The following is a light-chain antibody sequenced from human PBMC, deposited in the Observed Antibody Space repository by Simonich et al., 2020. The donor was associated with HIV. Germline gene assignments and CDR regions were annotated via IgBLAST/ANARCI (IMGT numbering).Light chain of an antibody. J-gene: IGKJ1*01. V-gene: IGKV3-20*01. CDR3: QQYGSSPET. CDR1: QSVSSSY. CDR2: GAS. Sequence: EIVLTQSPGTLSLSPGERATLSCRASQSVSSSYLAWNQHKPGQAPRLLIYGASRRATGIPDRFSGSGSGTDFTLTISRLEPEDFAVYYCQQYGSSPETFGQGTKVEIK.